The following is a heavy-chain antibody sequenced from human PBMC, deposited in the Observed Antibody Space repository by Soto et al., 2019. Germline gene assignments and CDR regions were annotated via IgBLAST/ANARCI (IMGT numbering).Heavy chain of an antibody. J-gene: IGHJ4*02. CDR2: INPSGGAT. D-gene: IGHD3-22*01. CDR1: GYTFRNYY. Sequence: GASVKVSCKASGYTFRNYYIHWVRQAPGQGLEWMGLINPSGGATSYSQRFQGRVTITKDSSTSTVYMELSSLGSEDTAVYYCGRAFDRSGLYWRQGTLVTVSS. V-gene: IGHV1-46*01. CDR3: GRAFDRSGLY.